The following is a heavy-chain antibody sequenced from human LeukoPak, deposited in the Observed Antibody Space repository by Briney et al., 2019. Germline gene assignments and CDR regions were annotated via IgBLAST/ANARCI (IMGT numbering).Heavy chain of an antibody. D-gene: IGHD6-19*01. CDR2: IKQDGSEK. V-gene: IGHV3-7*01. Sequence: HPGGSLRLSCAASGFTFSSYWMSWVRQAPGKGLEWVANIKQDGSEKYYVDSVKGRFTISRDNAKNSLYLQMNSLRAEDTAVYYCARSSGWYHRGPDYYYYYMDVWGKGTTVTVS. CDR3: ARSSGWYHRGPDYYYYYMDV. CDR1: GFTFSSYW. J-gene: IGHJ6*03.